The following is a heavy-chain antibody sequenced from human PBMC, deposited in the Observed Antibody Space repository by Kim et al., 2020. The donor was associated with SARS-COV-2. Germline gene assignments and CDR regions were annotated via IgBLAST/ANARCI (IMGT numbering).Heavy chain of an antibody. J-gene: IGHJ4*02. CDR3: ARTYYYDSSGYYPHLKSFNFDY. CDR1: GFTFSSYA. V-gene: IGHV3-30*04. Sequence: GGSLRLSCAASGFTFSSYAMHWVRQAPGKGLEWVAVISYDGSNKYYADSVKGRFTISRDNSKNTLYLQMNSLRAEDTAVYYCARTYYYDSSGYYPHLKSFNFDYWGQGTLVTVSS. D-gene: IGHD3-22*01. CDR2: ISYDGSNK.